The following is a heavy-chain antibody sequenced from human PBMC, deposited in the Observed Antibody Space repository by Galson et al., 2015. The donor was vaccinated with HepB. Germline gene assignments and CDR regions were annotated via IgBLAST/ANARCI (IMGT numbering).Heavy chain of an antibody. Sequence: SVKVSCKASGGTFSSYAISWVRQAPGQGLEWMGGIIPIFGTANYAQKFQGRVTITADESTSTAYMELSSLRSEDTAVYYCARAPLQFYCSSTSCHFDYWGQGTLVTVSS. CDR2: IIPIFGTA. V-gene: IGHV1-69*13. CDR3: ARAPLQFYCSSTSCHFDY. CDR1: GGTFSSYA. D-gene: IGHD2-2*01. J-gene: IGHJ4*02.